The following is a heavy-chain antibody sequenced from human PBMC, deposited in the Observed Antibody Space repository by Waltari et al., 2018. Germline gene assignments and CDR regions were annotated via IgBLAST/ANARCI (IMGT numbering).Heavy chain of an antibody. CDR2: LGGIFT. Sequence: EVQLVESGGCLVQPGGSLRLSGAASGFPFSAYSMNWFRQALGKGLEWVSYLGGIFTYADSVRGRFTIFRDNAKNSVYLQMNSLRDEDTAVYYCARDHMWAFDIWGQGTMVTVSS. J-gene: IGHJ3*02. V-gene: IGHV3-48*02. CDR3: ARDHMWAFDI. CDR1: GFPFSAYS. D-gene: IGHD2-21*01.